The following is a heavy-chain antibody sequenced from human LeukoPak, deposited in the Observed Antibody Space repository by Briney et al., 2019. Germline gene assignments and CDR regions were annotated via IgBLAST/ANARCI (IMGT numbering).Heavy chain of an antibody. V-gene: IGHV3-30*04. CDR2: ISYDGSNK. D-gene: IGHD5-18*01. Sequence: GGSLRLSCAASGFTFSSYAMHWVRQAPGKGLEWVAVISYDGSNKYYADSVKGRFTISRDNSKNTLYLQMNSLRAEDTAVYYCAAYSYGAHYFDYWGQGTLVTVSS. CDR3: AAYSYGAHYFDY. CDR1: GFTFSSYA. J-gene: IGHJ4*02.